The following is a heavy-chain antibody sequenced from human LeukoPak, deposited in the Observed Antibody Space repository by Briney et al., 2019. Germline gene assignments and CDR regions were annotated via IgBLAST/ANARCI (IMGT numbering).Heavy chain of an antibody. CDR1: GGSISSGDYY. Sequence: SQTLSLTCTVSGGSISSGDYYWSWIRQPPGKGLEWIGYIYYSGSTYYNPSLKSRVTISVDTSKNQFSLKLSSVTAADTAVYYCARAWVRLDAFDIWGQGTMVTVSS. CDR3: ARAWVRLDAFDI. D-gene: IGHD4/OR15-4a*01. CDR2: IYYSGST. V-gene: IGHV4-30-4*08. J-gene: IGHJ3*02.